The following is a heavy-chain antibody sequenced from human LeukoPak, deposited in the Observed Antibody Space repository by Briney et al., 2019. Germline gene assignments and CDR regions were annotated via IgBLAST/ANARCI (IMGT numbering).Heavy chain of an antibody. Sequence: PGGSLRLSCAASGFIFNNAWMNWVRQAPGKGLEWVGRIKSKIDGGTTDYAAPVKGRFTISRDDSKNTLYLQMNSLKIEDTAMYYCTTVSGGSCKSWGQGTLVTVSS. CDR2: IKSKIDGGTT. V-gene: IGHV3-15*01. CDR3: TTVSGGSCKS. J-gene: IGHJ4*02. D-gene: IGHD2-15*01. CDR1: GFIFNNAW.